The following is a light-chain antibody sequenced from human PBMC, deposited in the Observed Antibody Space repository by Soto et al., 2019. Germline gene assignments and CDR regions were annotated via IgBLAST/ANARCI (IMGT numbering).Light chain of an antibody. CDR3: QKYDKLPIS. Sequence: DIQMTQSPSSLSASVGDRVTITCQASQDISNYLNWYQQKPGKAPKLLIYDASNLETGVPSRFSESRSGTDFTFTISSLQPEDIATYYCQKYDKLPISFGGGTKVEIK. CDR1: QDISNY. V-gene: IGKV1-33*01. CDR2: DAS. J-gene: IGKJ4*01.